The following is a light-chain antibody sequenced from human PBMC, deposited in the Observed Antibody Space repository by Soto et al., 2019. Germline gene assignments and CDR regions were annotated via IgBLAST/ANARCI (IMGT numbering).Light chain of an antibody. CDR1: QSVSSN. J-gene: IGKJ2*01. CDR3: QQYNNWTPYT. Sequence: EIVMTQSPATLSVSPGERATLSCRASQSVSSNVAWYQQKPGQAPRLLIYGASTRATGIPARFSGSGSGTELTLTISSLQSEEFAVYYCQQYNNWTPYTFGQGTKLEIK. V-gene: IGKV3-15*01. CDR2: GAS.